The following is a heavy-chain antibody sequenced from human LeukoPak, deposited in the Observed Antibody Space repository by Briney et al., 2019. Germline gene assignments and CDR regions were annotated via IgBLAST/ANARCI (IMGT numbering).Heavy chain of an antibody. D-gene: IGHD2-15*01. V-gene: IGHV1-69*05. CDR3: ARGDGYCSGGSCYSFAPLDY. CDR2: IIPIFGTA. Sequence: SVKVSCKASGGTFSSYAISWVRQAPGQGLEWMGRIIPIFGTANYAQKFQGRVTITTDESTSTAYMELSSLRSEDAAVYYCARGDGYCSGGSCYSFAPLDYWGQGTLVTVSS. CDR1: GGTFSSYA. J-gene: IGHJ4*02.